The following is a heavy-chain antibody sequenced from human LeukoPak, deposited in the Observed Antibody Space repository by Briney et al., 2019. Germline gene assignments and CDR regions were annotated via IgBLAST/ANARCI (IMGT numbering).Heavy chain of an antibody. CDR2: INHSGST. J-gene: IGHJ4*02. CDR1: GGSFSGYY. D-gene: IGHD3-22*01. CDR3: ARGYQITMIVVVKAPHFDY. Sequence: SETLSLTCAVYGGSFSGYYWSWIRQPPGKGLEWIGEINHSGSTNYNPSLKSRVTISVDTSKNQFSLKLSSVTAADTAVYYCARGYQITMIVVVKAPHFDYWGQGTLVTVSS. V-gene: IGHV4-34*01.